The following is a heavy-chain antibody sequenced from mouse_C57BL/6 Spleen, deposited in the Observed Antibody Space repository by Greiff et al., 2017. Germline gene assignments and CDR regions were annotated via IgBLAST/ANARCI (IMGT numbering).Heavy chain of an antibody. J-gene: IGHJ4*01. CDR1: GFSFNTYA. D-gene: IGHD1-1*02. V-gene: IGHV10-1*01. CDR3: VCHALDWYWMAY. CDR2: IRSKSNNYAT. Sequence: EVKLVESGGGLVQPKGSLKLSCAASGFSFNTYAMNWVRQAPGTGVEWVARIRSKSNNYATYYADSVKDRFTISRDDTERMLYLQMNLLNLAATAMYYCVCHALDWYWMAYWGQGTLVTVSA.